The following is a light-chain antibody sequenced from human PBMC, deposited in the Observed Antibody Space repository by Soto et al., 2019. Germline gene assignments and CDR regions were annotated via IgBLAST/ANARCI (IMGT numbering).Light chain of an antibody. CDR1: QGISSY. J-gene: IGKJ4*01. CDR2: AAS. V-gene: IGKV1-9*01. CDR3: QQLNSYPV. Sequence: DIQLTQSPSFLSASVGDRVTITCRASQGISSYLAWYQQKPGKAPKLLIYAASTLQSGVPSRFSGSGSGTEFTLTISSLQPEDFASYYCQQLNSYPVFGGGTKVEIK.